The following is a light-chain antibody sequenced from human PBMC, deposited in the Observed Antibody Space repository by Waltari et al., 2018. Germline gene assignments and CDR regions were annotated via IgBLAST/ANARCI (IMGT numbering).Light chain of an antibody. Sequence: EVVMTQSPATLSLFPGEIATLSCRASQSIASNLAWYQQKPAQAPRLLIYEASTRATGISARFRGSGSGAEFTLTISSLQSEDSAVYYCQQYNRWPPITFGQGTRLEIK. J-gene: IGKJ5*01. CDR3: QQYNRWPPIT. CDR2: EAS. CDR1: QSIASN. V-gene: IGKV3-15*01.